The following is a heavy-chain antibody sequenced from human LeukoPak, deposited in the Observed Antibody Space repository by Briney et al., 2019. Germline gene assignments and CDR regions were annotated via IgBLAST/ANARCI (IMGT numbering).Heavy chain of an antibody. D-gene: IGHD6-19*01. V-gene: IGHV4-4*07. Sequence: SETLSLTCTVSGGSISSYYWSWIRQPAGKGLEWIGRIYTSGSTNYNPSLKSRVTMSVDTSKNQFSLKLNSVTAADTAVYYCARTYSSGWDLDYWGQGTLVTVSS. CDR3: ARTYSSGWDLDY. CDR2: IYTSGST. CDR1: GGSISSYY. J-gene: IGHJ4*02.